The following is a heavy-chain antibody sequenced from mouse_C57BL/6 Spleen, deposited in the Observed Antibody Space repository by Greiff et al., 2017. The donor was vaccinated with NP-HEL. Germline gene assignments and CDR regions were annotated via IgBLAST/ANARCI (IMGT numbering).Heavy chain of an antibody. CDR2: IYPSDSET. CDR1: GYTFTSYW. Sequence: QVQLQQPGAELVRPGSSVKLSCKASGYTFTSYWMDWVKQRPGQGLEWIGNIYPSDSETHYNQKFKDKATLTVDKSSSTAYMQLSSLTSEDSAVYYCARSDYHGGLAYWGQGTLVTVSA. V-gene: IGHV1-61*01. J-gene: IGHJ3*01. D-gene: IGHD1-1*01. CDR3: ARSDYHGGLAY.